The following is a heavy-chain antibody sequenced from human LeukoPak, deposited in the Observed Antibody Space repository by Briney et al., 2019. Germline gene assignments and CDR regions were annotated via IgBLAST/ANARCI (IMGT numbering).Heavy chain of an antibody. CDR1: GFTFSKAW. V-gene: IGHV3-15*01. D-gene: IGHD1-1*01. CDR3: TTGTGTTDY. J-gene: IGHJ4*02. CDR2: TRSKSDGGTA. Sequence: GSLRLSCAASGFTFSKAWMTWVRQAPGKGLQWVGRTRSKSDGGTADYAAPVKGRFTISRDDLKNTLYLQMNSLKTEDTAVYYCTTGTGTTDYWGQGTLVTVSS.